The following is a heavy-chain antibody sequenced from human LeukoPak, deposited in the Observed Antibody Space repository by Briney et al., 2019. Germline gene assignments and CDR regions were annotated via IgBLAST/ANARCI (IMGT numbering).Heavy chain of an antibody. Sequence: SETLSLTCAVYGGSFSGYYWGWIRQPPGKGLEWIGEINHSGSTNYNPSLKSRVTISVDTSKNQFSLKLSSVTAADTAVYYCARGTMVRGVIIVRPFDYWGQGTLVTVSS. CDR2: INHSGST. CDR1: GGSFSGYY. V-gene: IGHV4-34*01. CDR3: ARGTMVRGVIIVRPFDY. J-gene: IGHJ4*02. D-gene: IGHD3-10*01.